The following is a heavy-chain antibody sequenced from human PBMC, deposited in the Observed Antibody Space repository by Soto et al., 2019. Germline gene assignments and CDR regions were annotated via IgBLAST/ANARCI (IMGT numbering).Heavy chain of an antibody. J-gene: IGHJ4*01. V-gene: IGHV4-4*02. CDR3: ATEDSMNWTHDY. D-gene: IGHD1-1*01. Sequence: SETLSLTCVVAGGSISDTRVWSWVSQPPGKGLEWIGEIFPSGTTDYNPSLKSRVTMSLGKSRNQLSLTLNSVTAADTAVYYCATEDSMNWTHDYWGHGILVTVSS. CDR1: GGSISDTRV. CDR2: IFPSGTT.